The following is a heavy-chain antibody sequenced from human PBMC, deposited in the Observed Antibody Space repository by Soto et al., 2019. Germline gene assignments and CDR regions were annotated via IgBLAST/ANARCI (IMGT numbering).Heavy chain of an antibody. CDR3: ARDTHYDILTGYYTEYNWFDP. D-gene: IGHD3-9*01. Sequence: QVQLQQWGAGLLKPSETLSLTCAVYGGSFSGYYWSWIRQPPGKGLEGIGEINHSGSTNYNPSLKSRVTISVDTSRNQFSLKLSSVTAADTAVYYCARDTHYDILTGYYTEYNWFDPWGQGTLVTVSS. CDR2: INHSGST. CDR1: GGSFSGYY. V-gene: IGHV4-34*01. J-gene: IGHJ5*02.